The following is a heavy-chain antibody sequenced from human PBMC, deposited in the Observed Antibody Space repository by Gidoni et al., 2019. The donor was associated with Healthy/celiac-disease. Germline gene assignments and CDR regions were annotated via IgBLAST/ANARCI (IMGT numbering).Heavy chain of an antibody. CDR2: ISSSSSYI. D-gene: IGHD3-9*01. Sequence: EVQLVESGGGLVKTGGSLRLSCAASGCTFRSYSMNWVRQAPGEGLEWVSSISSSSSYIYYAASVKGRFTISRDNAKNSLYLQMNSLRAEDTAVYYCARVGYDILTGVDYWGQGTLVTVSS. CDR1: GCTFRSYS. V-gene: IGHV3-21*01. CDR3: ARVGYDILTGVDY. J-gene: IGHJ4*02.